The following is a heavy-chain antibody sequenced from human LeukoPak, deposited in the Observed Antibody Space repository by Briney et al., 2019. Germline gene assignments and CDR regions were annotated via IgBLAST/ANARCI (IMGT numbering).Heavy chain of an antibody. CDR2: ISYDGSNK. V-gene: IGHV3-30-3*01. Sequence: GGSLRLSCAASGFTFSSYAMHWVRQAPGKGPEWVAVISYDGSNKYYADSVKGRFTISRDNSKNTLYLQMNSLRAGGTAVFYCARSSGALENAFDIWGQGTMVTVSS. CDR3: ARSSGALENAFDI. D-gene: IGHD7-27*01. J-gene: IGHJ3*02. CDR1: GFTFSSYA.